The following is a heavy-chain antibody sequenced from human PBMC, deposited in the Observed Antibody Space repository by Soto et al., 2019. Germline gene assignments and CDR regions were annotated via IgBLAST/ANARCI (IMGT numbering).Heavy chain of an antibody. Sequence: SGTPSPPRSVSRGSINKYYCRRIPQTPGKGLEYIGFIYNSGSTYNPSLKSRVTISIDTSKSQFSLKLTSVTAADTAIYYCATRFYSSGVLFDYWGQGILVTVSS. CDR2: IYNSGST. J-gene: IGHJ4*02. D-gene: IGHD3-10*01. V-gene: IGHV4-59*01. CDR1: RGSINKYY. CDR3: ATRFYSSGVLFDY.